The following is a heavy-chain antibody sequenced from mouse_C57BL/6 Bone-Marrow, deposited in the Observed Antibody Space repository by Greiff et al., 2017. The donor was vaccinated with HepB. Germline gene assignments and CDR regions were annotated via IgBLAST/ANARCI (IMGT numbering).Heavy chain of an antibody. CDR3: AISPSYYSNRYWYFDV. CDR2: ISYDGSN. D-gene: IGHD2-5*01. Sequence: EVKLVESGPGLVKPSQSLSLTCSVTGYSITSGYYWNWIRQFPGNKLEWMGYISYDGSNNYNPSLKNRISITRDTSKNQFFLKLNSVTTEDTATYYCAISPSYYSNRYWYFDVWGTGTTVTVSS. CDR1: GYSITSGYY. V-gene: IGHV3-6*01. J-gene: IGHJ1*03.